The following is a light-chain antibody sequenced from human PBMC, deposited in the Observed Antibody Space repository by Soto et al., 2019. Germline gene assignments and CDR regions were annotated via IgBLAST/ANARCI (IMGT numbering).Light chain of an antibody. CDR1: SSDVGGYDF. V-gene: IGLV2-14*01. CDR3: SSYGSSGTSV. J-gene: IGLJ1*01. Sequence: QSARTQPASVAGSPGQSITISCAGTSSDVGGYDFVSWYQHHPGRAPKLLIYEVSGRPSGVSYRFSGSKSGNTASLIISGLQAEDEAYYYCSSYGSSGTSVFGTGTKVTVL. CDR2: EVS.